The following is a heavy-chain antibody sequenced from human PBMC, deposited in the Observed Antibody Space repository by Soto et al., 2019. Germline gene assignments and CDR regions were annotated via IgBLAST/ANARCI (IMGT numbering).Heavy chain of an antibody. CDR2: VSHDGVNK. V-gene: IGHV3-30-3*01. CDR3: VRETQIVMVVVPTPGSPGAFDM. Sequence: QMQLVESGGGVVQPGRSLRLSCAASGFSFRNYNLHWVRQAPGKGLEWVAVVSHDGVNKHYAESVKGRLSISRDSSRDTLYLQMNSLRPEDTVVYYRVRETQIVMVVVPTPGSPGAFDMWGQGTMVTVSS. CDR1: GFSFRNYN. J-gene: IGHJ3*02. D-gene: IGHD2-15*01.